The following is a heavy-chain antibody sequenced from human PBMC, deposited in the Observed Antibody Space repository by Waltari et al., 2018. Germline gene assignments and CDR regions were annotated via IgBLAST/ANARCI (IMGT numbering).Heavy chain of an antibody. J-gene: IGHJ6*03. V-gene: IGHV1-69*14. Sequence: QVQLVQSGAEVKKPGSSVKVSCKASGGTFRRYAISWVRQAPGQGLEWRGGIIPIFGTANSAQKFQGRGTITAYKSTSTAYMELSSLRSEDTAVYYCARGTTLRFLEWLGKDYYYYMDVWGKGTTVTVSS. CDR3: ARGTTLRFLEWLGKDYYYYMDV. CDR1: GGTFRRYA. D-gene: IGHD3-3*01. CDR2: IIPIFGTA.